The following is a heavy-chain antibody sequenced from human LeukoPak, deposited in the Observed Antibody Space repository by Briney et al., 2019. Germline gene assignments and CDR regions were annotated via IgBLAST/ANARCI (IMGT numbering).Heavy chain of an antibody. CDR1: GYTFTSYG. D-gene: IGHD6-19*01. V-gene: IGHV1-18*01. Sequence: GASVKVSCKASGYTFTSYGISWVRQAPGQGLEWMGWISAYNGNTNYAQKLQGRVTMTTDTSTSTAYMELRSLRSDDTAVYYCARVLKPQSRLGWFDPWGQGTLVTVSS. CDR2: ISAYNGNT. J-gene: IGHJ5*02. CDR3: ARVLKPQSRLGWFDP.